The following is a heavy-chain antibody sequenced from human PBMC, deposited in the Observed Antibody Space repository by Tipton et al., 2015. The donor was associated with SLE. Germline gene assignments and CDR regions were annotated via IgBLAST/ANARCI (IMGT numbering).Heavy chain of an antibody. J-gene: IGHJ3*02. CDR1: GFTFSSYS. V-gene: IGHV3-30*02. CDR3: AKDHLGRRGGDAFDI. Sequence: SLRLSCAASGFTFSSYSMNWVRQAPGKGLEWVAFIRYDGSNKYYADSVKGRFTISRDNSKNTLYLQMNSLRAEDTAVYYCAKDHLGRRGGDAFDIWGQGTMVTVSS. D-gene: IGHD3-10*01. CDR2: IRYDGSNK.